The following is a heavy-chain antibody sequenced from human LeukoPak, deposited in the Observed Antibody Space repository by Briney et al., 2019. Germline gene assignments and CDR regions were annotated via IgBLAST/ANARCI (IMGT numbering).Heavy chain of an antibody. CDR2: IKGDGSST. D-gene: IGHD3-9*01. CDR3: ARDFMTGFDS. CDR1: GFSFSTYW. V-gene: IGHV3-74*01. Sequence: GGSLRLSCAASGFSFSTYWMNWVRQAPGKGLVWVSRIKGDGSSTVYADSVKGRFTVSRDNAKNMLYLQMNSLSAEDTAVYYCARDFMTGFDSWGQGTLVTVSS. J-gene: IGHJ4*02.